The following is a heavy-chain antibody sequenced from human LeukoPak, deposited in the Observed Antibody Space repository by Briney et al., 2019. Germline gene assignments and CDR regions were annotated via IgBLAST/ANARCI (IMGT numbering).Heavy chain of an antibody. CDR1: GFTFSSYA. V-gene: IGHV3-30-3*01. Sequence: GGSLRLSCAASGFTFSSYAMHWVRQAPGQGLEWVAVISYDGSNKYYADSVKGRFTISRDNSKNTLYLQMNSLRAEDTAVYYCARELHIVVVPAAPDYWGQGTLVTVSS. CDR2: ISYDGSNK. J-gene: IGHJ4*02. D-gene: IGHD2-2*01. CDR3: ARELHIVVVPAAPDY.